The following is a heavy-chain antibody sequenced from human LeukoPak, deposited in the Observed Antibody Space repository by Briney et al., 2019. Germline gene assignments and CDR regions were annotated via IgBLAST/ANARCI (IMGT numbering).Heavy chain of an antibody. V-gene: IGHV4-59*01. CDR2: IYYSGST. CDR1: GGSISSYY. J-gene: IGHJ3*02. D-gene: IGHD7-27*01. CDR3: ASHSALGAFDI. Sequence: SETLSLTCTVSGGSISSYYWSWIRQPPGKGLEWIGYIYYSGSTNYNPSLKSRVTISVDTSKNQFSLKLSSVTAADTAVYYCASHSALGAFDIWGQGTMVTVSS.